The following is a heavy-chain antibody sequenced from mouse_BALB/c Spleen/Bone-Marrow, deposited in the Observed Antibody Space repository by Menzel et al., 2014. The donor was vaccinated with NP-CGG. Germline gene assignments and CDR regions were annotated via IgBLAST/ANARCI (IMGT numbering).Heavy chain of an antibody. CDR1: GFNIKDTY. D-gene: IGHD2-1*01. V-gene: IGHV14-3*02. Sequence: DVKLVESGAELVKPGASVKLSCTASGFNIKDTYMHRVKQRPEQGLGWIGRIDPANGNTKYDPKFQGKATITADTSSNTAYLQLSSLTFEDTAVYYCARYGNYCYAMDYWGQGTSVTVSS. CDR3: ARYGNYCYAMDY. J-gene: IGHJ4*01. CDR2: IDPANGNT.